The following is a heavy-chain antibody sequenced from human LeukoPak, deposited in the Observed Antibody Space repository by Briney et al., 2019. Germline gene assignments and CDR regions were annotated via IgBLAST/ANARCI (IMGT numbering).Heavy chain of an antibody. Sequence: PGGSLRLSCVASGFSLSTCDMYWVRQAPGKGLEWVAVISYDGTNKYYADSVKGRLTISRDNSKNTLYLQMHSLRGEDTAVYYCAKSTIAAVGKDYYYAMEAWGQGTTVTVSS. CDR2: ISYDGTNK. V-gene: IGHV3-30*18. D-gene: IGHD6-13*01. CDR3: AKSTIAAVGKDYYYAMEA. J-gene: IGHJ6*02. CDR1: GFSLSTCD.